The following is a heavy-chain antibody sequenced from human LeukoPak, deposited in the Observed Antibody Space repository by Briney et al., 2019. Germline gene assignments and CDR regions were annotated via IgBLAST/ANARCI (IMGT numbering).Heavy chain of an antibody. J-gene: IGHJ4*02. D-gene: IGHD3-22*01. CDR2: INGDGSST. CDR1: GFTFSSYW. CDR3: ARDLVVTSAY. Sequence: GGSLRLSCAVSGFTFSSYWMHWVSQAPGKGLVWVSRINGDGSSTTYADSVKGRFNISRDNAKNTLYLQMNGLRAEDTAVYYCARDLVVTSAYWGQGTLVTVSS. V-gene: IGHV3-74*01.